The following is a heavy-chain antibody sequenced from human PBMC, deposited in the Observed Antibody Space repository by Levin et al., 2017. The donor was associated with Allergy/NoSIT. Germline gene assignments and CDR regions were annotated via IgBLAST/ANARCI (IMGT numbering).Heavy chain of an antibody. Sequence: LSLTCAASGFTFSNYNMNWVRQAPGKGLEWLSYISSNTRTIYYASSLKGRFTVSRDNAKNSQYLQMNSLRDDDTAVYYCVREGGWWPPYYFDYWGQGAPVTVSS. D-gene: IGHD2-15*01. CDR2: ISSNTRTI. CDR3: VREGGWWPPYYFDY. V-gene: IGHV3-48*02. CDR1: GFTFSNYN. J-gene: IGHJ4*02.